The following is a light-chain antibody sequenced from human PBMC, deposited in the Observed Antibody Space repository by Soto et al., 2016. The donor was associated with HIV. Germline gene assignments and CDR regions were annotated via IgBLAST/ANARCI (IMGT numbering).Light chain of an antibody. V-gene: IGKV1-39*01. CDR1: QSISSY. J-gene: IGKJ2*01. CDR3: QQSYSTPYT. CDR2: AAS. Sequence: DIQMTQSPSSLSASVGDRVTITCRASQSISSYLNWYQQKPGKAPKLLIYAASSLQSGVPSRFSGSGSGTDFTLTISSLQPEDFATYYCQQSYSTPYTFGLGDQGWRSN.